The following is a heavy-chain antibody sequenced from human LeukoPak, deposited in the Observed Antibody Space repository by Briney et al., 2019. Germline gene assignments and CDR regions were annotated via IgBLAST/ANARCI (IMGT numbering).Heavy chain of an antibody. CDR3: TRGSPGYSSSWLDF. V-gene: IGHV3-74*01. J-gene: IGHJ4*02. Sequence: GGSLRLSCATSAFTFSSYWMHWVRQAPGKGLVWVSRINSDGSSRSYADYVKGRFTISRDDAKNTLYLQMSSLSVDDTAIYYCTRGSPGYSSSWLDFWGQGILVTASS. CDR2: INSDGSSR. CDR1: AFTFSSYW. D-gene: IGHD6-13*01.